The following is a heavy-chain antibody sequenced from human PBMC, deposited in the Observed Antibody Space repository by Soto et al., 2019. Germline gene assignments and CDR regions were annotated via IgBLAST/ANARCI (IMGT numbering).Heavy chain of an antibody. D-gene: IGHD5-12*01. CDR1: GYTFTGYY. CDR3: ARGEGRDGYNRNYYYYYGMDV. V-gene: IGHV1-2*04. CDR2: INPNSGGT. Sequence: ASVKVSCKASGYTFTGYYMHWVRQAPGQGLEWMGWINPNSGGTNYAQKFQGWVTMTRDTSISTAYMELSRLRSDDTAVYYCARGEGRDGYNRNYYYYYGMDVSGQGTTVTVSS. J-gene: IGHJ6*02.